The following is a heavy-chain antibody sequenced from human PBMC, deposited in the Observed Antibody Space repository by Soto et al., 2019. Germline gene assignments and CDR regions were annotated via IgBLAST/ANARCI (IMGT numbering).Heavy chain of an antibody. D-gene: IGHD3-22*01. CDR1: GYTFTSYA. V-gene: IGHV1-3*01. CDR3: ARESVTYYYDGSGPYYFDY. Sequence: ASVKVSCKASGYTFTSYAMHWVRQAPGQRLEWMGWINAGNGNTKYSQKFQGRVTITRDTSASTAYMELSSLRSEDTAVYYCARESVTYYYDGSGPYYFDYWGQGTLVT. CDR2: INAGNGNT. J-gene: IGHJ4*02.